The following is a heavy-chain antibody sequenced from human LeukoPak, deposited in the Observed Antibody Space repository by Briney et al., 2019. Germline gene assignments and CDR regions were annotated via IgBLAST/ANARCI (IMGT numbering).Heavy chain of an antibody. J-gene: IGHJ4*02. CDR3: ARQGTPYGSGSYGLY. D-gene: IGHD3-10*01. CDR2: INPKSGAT. Sequence: GVSVKVSCKASGGTFSSYAISWVRQAPGQGLEWMGWINPKSGATYFAQRFPGRVSLTSDTSISTAYMEVSTLRYDDTGVYYCARQGTPYGSGSYGLYWGQGTLVTVSS. V-gene: IGHV1-2*02. CDR1: GGTFSSYA.